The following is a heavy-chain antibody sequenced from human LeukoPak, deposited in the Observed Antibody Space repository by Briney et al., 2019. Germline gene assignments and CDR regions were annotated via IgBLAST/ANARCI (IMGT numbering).Heavy chain of an antibody. D-gene: IGHD6-13*01. CDR2: IYYSGST. Sequence: SETLSLTCTVSGGSISSYYWSWIRQPPGKGLEWIGYIYYSGSTNYNPSLKSRVTISVDTSKNQFSLKLSSVTAADTAVYYCARLHSSSWSWFVFDIWGQGTMVTVSS. CDR1: GGSISSYY. J-gene: IGHJ3*02. CDR3: ARLHSSSWSWFVFDI. V-gene: IGHV4-59*12.